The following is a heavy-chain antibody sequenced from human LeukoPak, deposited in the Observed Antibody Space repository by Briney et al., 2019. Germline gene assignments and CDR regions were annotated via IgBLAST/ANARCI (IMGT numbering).Heavy chain of an antibody. CDR3: ARHPTDYYDSSGYFSDY. V-gene: IGHV5-51*01. CDR2: IYPGDSET. Sequence: GESLKISCKGSGYSFTTYWIGWVRQMPGKGLEWMGGIYPGDSETRYSPSSQGQVTISADKSISTAYLQWSSLKASDTAMYYCARHPTDYYDSSGYFSDYWGQGTLVTVSS. CDR1: GYSFTTYW. D-gene: IGHD3-22*01. J-gene: IGHJ4*02.